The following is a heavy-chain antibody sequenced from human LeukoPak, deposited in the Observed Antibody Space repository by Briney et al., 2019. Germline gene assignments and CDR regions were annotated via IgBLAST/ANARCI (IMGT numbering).Heavy chain of an antibody. CDR1: GDSISSGDYY. V-gene: IGHV4-30-4*01. Sequence: SGTLSLTCTVSGDSISSGDYYWSWIRQPPGKGLEWIGYIYYSGSTYYNPSLKSRVTISVDTSKSQFSLKLSSVTAADTAVYYCARGIVVVVAATPSFDYWGQGTLVTVSS. CDR3: ARGIVVVVAATPSFDY. CDR2: IYYSGST. D-gene: IGHD2-15*01. J-gene: IGHJ4*02.